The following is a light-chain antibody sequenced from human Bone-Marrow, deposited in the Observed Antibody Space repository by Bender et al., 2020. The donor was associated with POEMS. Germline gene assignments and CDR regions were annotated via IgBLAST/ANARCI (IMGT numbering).Light chain of an antibody. J-gene: IGLJ2*01. V-gene: IGLV3-1*01. Sequence: SSDLTQPPSVSVSPGQTASITCSGDKLGDKYACWYQKKPGQSPVLVIYQDSKRPSGIPERFSGSNSGNTATLTISGTQAMDEADYYCQAWDSSPVVFGGGTKLTVL. CDR3: QAWDSSPVV. CDR2: QDS. CDR1: KLGDKY.